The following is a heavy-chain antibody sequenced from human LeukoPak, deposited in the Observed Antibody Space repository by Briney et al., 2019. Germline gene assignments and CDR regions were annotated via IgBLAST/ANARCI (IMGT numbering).Heavy chain of an antibody. D-gene: IGHD1-1*01. Sequence: GGSLRLSCAVSGITLSNYGMSWVRQAPGKGLEWVSAISGSGGSTYYADSVKGRFTISRDNSKNTLYLQMNSLRAEDTAVYYCAKDEQLATVLYYYGMDVWGQGTTVTVSS. J-gene: IGHJ6*02. CDR2: ISGSGGST. CDR3: AKDEQLATVLYYYGMDV. CDR1: GITLSNYG. V-gene: IGHV3-23*01.